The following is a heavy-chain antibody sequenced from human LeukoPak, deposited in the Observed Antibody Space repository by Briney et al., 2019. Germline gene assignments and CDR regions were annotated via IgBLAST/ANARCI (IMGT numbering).Heavy chain of an antibody. Sequence: PGGSLRLSCTGAGFPFSSYSMNWVRQAPGKGLEWVSSISSSSSYIYYADSVKGRFTISRDNAKNSLYLQMNSLRAEDTAVYYCARDRDVGGSYYILHYYYYMDVWGKGTTVTVSS. V-gene: IGHV3-21*01. J-gene: IGHJ6*03. CDR2: ISSSSSYI. D-gene: IGHD1-26*01. CDR3: ARDRDVGGSYYILHYYYYMDV. CDR1: GFPFSSYS.